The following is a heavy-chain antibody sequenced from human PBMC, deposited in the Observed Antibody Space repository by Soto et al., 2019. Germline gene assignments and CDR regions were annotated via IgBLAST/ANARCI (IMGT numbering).Heavy chain of an antibody. CDR3: ATRTSVFGIVTFY. CDR2: IHQSGDT. J-gene: IGHJ4*02. Sequence: QVQLKESGPGLVTPWGTLSLTCAVSGDSVSNGNWWCWVRQPPGRGLEWVGEIHQSGDTNYNPSLKSRVTVSADRTNNQYSLRLNSVTAADTAMYYCATRTSVFGIVTFYCGQGILVTVSS. D-gene: IGHD3-16*01. V-gene: IGHV4-4*02. CDR1: GDSVSNGNW.